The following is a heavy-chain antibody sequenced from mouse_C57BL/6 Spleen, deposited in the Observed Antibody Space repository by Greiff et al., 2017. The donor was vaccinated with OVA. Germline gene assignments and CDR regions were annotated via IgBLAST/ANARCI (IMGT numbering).Heavy chain of an antibody. CDR3: ARDTTVVEDYAMDY. CDR1: GYTFTSYG. D-gene: IGHD1-1*01. Sequence: VQLQHSGAELARPGASVKLSCKASGYTFTSYGISWVKQRTGQGLEWIGEIYPRSGNTYYNEKFKGKATLTADKSSSTAYMELRSLTSEDSAVYFCARDTTVVEDYAMDYWGQGTSVTVSS. V-gene: IGHV1-81*01. CDR2: IYPRSGNT. J-gene: IGHJ4*01.